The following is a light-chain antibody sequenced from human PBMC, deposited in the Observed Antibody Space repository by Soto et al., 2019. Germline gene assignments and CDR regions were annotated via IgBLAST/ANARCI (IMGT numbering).Light chain of an antibody. CDR2: EGS. J-gene: IGLJ1*01. CDR1: SSDVGGYNL. CDR3: CSYAGSSALYV. V-gene: IGLV2-23*01. Sequence: QSALTQPASVSGSPGQSITISCTGTSSDVGGYNLVSWYQQYPGKAPKLLIYEGSRRPPGVSDRFSGSKSGNTASLTISGLQAEDEADYHRCSYAGSSALYVFGSGTKVTV.